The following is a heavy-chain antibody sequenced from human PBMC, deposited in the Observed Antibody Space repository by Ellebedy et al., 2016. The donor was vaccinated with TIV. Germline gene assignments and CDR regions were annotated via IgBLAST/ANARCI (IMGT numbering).Heavy chain of an antibody. CDR1: GFTFSSYA. Sequence: GESLKISXAASGFTFSSYAMSWVRQAPGKGLEWVSAISGSGGSTYYADSVKGRFTISRDNSKNTLYLQMNSLRAEDTAVYYCANSGSLREDFDYWGQGTLVTVSS. V-gene: IGHV3-23*01. D-gene: IGHD1-26*01. J-gene: IGHJ4*02. CDR2: ISGSGGST. CDR3: ANSGSLREDFDY.